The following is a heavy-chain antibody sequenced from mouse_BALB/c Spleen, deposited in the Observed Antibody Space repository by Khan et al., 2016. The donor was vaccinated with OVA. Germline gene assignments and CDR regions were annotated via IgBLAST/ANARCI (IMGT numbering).Heavy chain of an antibody. CDR1: GFTFSNYA. J-gene: IGHJ2*01. D-gene: IGHD3-3*01. CDR2: ISSGGSYT. CDR3: VGVAGGYFDY. V-gene: IGHV5-9-3*01. Sequence: EVELVESGGGLVKPGGSLKFSCAASGFTFSNYAMSWVRQTPEKRLEWVATISSGGSYTYYPDSVKGRFTISRENAKNTLYLQLSSLRSEDTAMYYGVGVAGGYFDYWGQGTTRTVSS.